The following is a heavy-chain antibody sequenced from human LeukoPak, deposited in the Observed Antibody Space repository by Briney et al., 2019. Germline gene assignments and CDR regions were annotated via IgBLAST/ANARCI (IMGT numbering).Heavy chain of an antibody. CDR3: AKSEDFSTTTHWAH. Sequence: AGGSLRLSCAASGFTFSRYGMHWVRQAPGKGLEWVAFIQYDGSSEYYADSVKGRFTISRDNSKNMLYLQTNSLRADDTAVYYCAKSEDFSTTTHWAHWGQGTLVTVSS. CDR2: IQYDGSSE. J-gene: IGHJ4*02. CDR1: GFTFSRYG. D-gene: IGHD2-2*01. V-gene: IGHV3-30*02.